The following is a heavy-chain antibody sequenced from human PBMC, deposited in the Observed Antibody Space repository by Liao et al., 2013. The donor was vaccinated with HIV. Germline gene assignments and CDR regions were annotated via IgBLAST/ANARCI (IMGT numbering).Heavy chain of an antibody. CDR2: IYASGTT. CDR3: ARDRYYESLAFDI. D-gene: IGHD3-22*01. CDR1: GDLIRRDNYS. Sequence: QVRLQESGPGLVKPSQTLSLTCTVSGDLIRRDNYSWNWIRQPAGKGLEWIGLIYASGTTSYNPSLKSRVTMSLDTSKNQFSLKLSSVTAADTAVYYCARDRYYESLAFDIWGRGTLVTVSS. V-gene: IGHV4-61*02. J-gene: IGHJ3*02.